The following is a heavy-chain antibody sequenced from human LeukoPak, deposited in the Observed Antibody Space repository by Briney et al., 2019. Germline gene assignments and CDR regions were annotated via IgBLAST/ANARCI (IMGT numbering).Heavy chain of an antibody. Sequence: PGGPLKLSCAASVFTFSGSAMHWVRQASGKGLEWVGRIRSKANSYATAYAASVKGRFTISRDDSKNTAYLQMNSLKTEDTAVYYCTRRGPYCSSTSCYSYYYYMDVWGKGTTVTVSS. J-gene: IGHJ6*03. V-gene: IGHV3-73*01. D-gene: IGHD2-2*01. CDR1: VFTFSGSA. CDR2: IRSKANSYAT. CDR3: TRRGPYCSSTSCYSYYYYMDV.